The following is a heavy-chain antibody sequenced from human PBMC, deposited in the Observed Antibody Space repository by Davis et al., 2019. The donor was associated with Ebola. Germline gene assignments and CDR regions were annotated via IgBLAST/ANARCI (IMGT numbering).Heavy chain of an antibody. V-gene: IGHV4-34*01. Sequence: PSETLSLTCAVYGGSFSGYYWSWIRQPPGKGLEWIGEINHSGSTNYNPSLKSRVTISVDTSKNQFSLKLNSVTAADTAVYYCARDMGGSYYDSTTDYYYGMDVWGQGTTVTVSS. CDR3: ARDMGGSYYDSTTDYYYGMDV. CDR1: GGSFSGYY. J-gene: IGHJ6*02. CDR2: INHSGST. D-gene: IGHD3-22*01.